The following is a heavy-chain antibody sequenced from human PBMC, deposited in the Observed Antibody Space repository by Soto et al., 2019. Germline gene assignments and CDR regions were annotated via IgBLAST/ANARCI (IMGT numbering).Heavy chain of an antibody. V-gene: IGHV4-34*01. CDR1: GGSFSGYY. CDR3: ARMSIAARRYNYYYGMDV. Sequence: QVQLQQWGAGLLKPSETLSLTCAVYGGSFSGYYWSWIRQPPGKGLEWIGEINHSGSTNYNPSLKIRVTISVDTSKNQFSLKLSSVTAADTAVYYCARMSIAARRYNYYYGMDVWGQGTTVTVSS. CDR2: INHSGST. D-gene: IGHD6-6*01. J-gene: IGHJ6*02.